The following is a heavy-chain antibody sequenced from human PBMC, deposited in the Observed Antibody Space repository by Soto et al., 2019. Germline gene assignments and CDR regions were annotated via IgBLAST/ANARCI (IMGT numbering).Heavy chain of an antibody. Sequence: PSETLSLTCSVSGGSISRGGYYWSWVRQHPGRGLEWIGYIYYSGNTYYKPSLKSRVTISVDTSKNQFSLKLSAVTAADTAVYYGESGSAGATTDYF. CDR2: IYYSGNT. CDR1: GGSISRGGYY. CDR3: ESGSAGATTDYF. D-gene: IGHD1-26*01. V-gene: IGHV4-31*03. J-gene: IGHJ4*01.